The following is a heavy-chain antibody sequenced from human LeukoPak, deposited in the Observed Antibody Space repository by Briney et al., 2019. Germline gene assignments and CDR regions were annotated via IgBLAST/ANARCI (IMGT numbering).Heavy chain of an antibody. Sequence: GASVKVSCKASGGTFSSYAITWVRQAPGQGLEWMGWFNPENGNTNYAQKVQGRVTMTADTSTSTSYMELRSLRSDDTAVYYCARYDKNWNYGDYWGQGTLVTVSS. CDR2: FNPENGNT. D-gene: IGHD1-7*01. CDR1: GGTFSSYA. CDR3: ARYDKNWNYGDY. J-gene: IGHJ4*02. V-gene: IGHV1-18*01.